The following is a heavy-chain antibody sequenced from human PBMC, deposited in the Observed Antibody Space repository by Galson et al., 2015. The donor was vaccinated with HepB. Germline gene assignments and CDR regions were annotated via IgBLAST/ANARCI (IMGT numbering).Heavy chain of an antibody. D-gene: IGHD3-3*01. CDR2: IWYDGSNK. V-gene: IGHV3-33*01. CDR1: GFTFSSYG. Sequence: SLRLSCAASGFTFSSYGMHWVRQAPGKGLEWVAVIWYDGSNKYYADSVKGRFTISRDNSKNTLYLQMNSLRAEDTAVYYCARESTLPQYYDFWSGYISYWGQGTLVTVSS. CDR3: ARESTLPQYYDFWSGYISY. J-gene: IGHJ4*02.